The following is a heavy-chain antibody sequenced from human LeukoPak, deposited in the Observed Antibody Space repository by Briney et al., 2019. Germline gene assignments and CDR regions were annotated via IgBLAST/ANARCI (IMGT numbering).Heavy chain of an antibody. CDR3: ARVYSSSSGAYYFDY. Sequence: ASVKVSCKASGYTFTGYYMHWVRQAPGQGLEWMGWINPNSGGTNYAQKFQGRVTMTRDTSISTAYMELSRLRSDDTAVCYCARVYSSSSGAYYFDYWGQGTLVTVSS. CDR1: GYTFTGYY. J-gene: IGHJ4*02. CDR2: INPNSGGT. D-gene: IGHD6-6*01. V-gene: IGHV1-2*02.